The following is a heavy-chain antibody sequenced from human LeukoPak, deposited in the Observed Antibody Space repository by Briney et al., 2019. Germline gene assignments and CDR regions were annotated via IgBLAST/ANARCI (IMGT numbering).Heavy chain of an antibody. CDR1: GGSISSYY. Sequence: KPSETLSLTCTVSGGSISSYYWSWIRQPPGEGLEWIGYIYYSGSTNYNPSLKSRVTISVDTSKNQFSLKLSSVTAADTAVYYCARGGIAAESLDYWGQGTLVTVSS. V-gene: IGHV4-59*01. J-gene: IGHJ4*02. D-gene: IGHD6-13*01. CDR2: IYYSGST. CDR3: ARGGIAAESLDY.